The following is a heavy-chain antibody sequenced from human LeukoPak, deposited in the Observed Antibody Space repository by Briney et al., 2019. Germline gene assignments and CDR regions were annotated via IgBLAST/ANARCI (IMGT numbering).Heavy chain of an antibody. J-gene: IGHJ4*02. V-gene: IGHV4-39*01. Sequence: SETLPLTCTVSGGSISSSPYYWDWIRQPPGKELEWIGSFSYSGSTYYSPSLKSRVTISVDTSKNQFSLRLSSVTAADTAMFYCARRNFPLYFDYWGQGTLVTVSS. CDR2: FSYSGST. CDR3: ARRNFPLYFDY. CDR1: GGSISSSPYY. D-gene: IGHD3-3*01.